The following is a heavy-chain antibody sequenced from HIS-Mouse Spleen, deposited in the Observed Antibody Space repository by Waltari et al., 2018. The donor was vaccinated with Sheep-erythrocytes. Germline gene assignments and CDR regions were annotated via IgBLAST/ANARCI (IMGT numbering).Heavy chain of an antibody. D-gene: IGHD3-10*01. Sequence: QVQLVQSGAEVKKPGASVKVSCKASGYTFTGYYMHWVRQAPGQGLVWMGWINPNSGGTNYAQKFQGRVTMTRDTSISTAYMELSRLRSDDTAVYYCASGVIPYGSGSYFLDYWGQGTLVTVSS. J-gene: IGHJ4*02. CDR3: ASGVIPYGSGSYFLDY. CDR2: INPNSGGT. CDR1: GYTFTGYY. V-gene: IGHV1-2*02.